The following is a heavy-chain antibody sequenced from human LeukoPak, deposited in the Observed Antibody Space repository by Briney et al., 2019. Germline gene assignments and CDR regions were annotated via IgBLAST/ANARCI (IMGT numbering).Heavy chain of an antibody. J-gene: IGHJ5*02. CDR1: GDDSRKYW. CDR3: ARHKGRHSSSIDP. V-gene: IGHV5-51*01. D-gene: IGHD6-13*01. CDR2: IYPGDSDT. Sequence: GESLKISCEGSGDDSRKYWIGWVRQMPGKGLEWMGIIYPGDSDTRYSPSFQGQVTISADKSISTAYLQWSSLKASDTAMYYCARHKGRHSSSIDPWGQGTLVTVSS.